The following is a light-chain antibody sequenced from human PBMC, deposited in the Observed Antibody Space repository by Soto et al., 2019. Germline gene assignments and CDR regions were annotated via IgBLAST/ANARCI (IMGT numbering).Light chain of an antibody. V-gene: IGKV3-20*01. J-gene: IGKJ1*01. CDR2: SVS. Sequence: EMKSTQSPGTLSLSPGDRATLSCRASQSVSNDYLAWFQQKPGQTPRLLIYSVSSRATGIPDRFSGSGSGTDFTLTISSLKSEDYGVYYCQQYKSWPPITFGQGTKVDVK. CDR3: QQYKSWPPIT. CDR1: QSVSNDY.